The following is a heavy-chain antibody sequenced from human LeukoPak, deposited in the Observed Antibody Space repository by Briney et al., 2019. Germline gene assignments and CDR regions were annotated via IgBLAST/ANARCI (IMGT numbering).Heavy chain of an antibody. CDR2: ISAYNGNT. J-gene: IGHJ5*02. D-gene: IGHD3-10*01. Sequence: ASVKVSCKASGYTFTSYGISWVRQAPGQGLEWMGWISAYNGNTNYAQKFQGRVTITADKSTSTAYMELSSLRSEDTAVYYCAREPYADGYYGSGSVNWFDPWGQGTLVTVSS. CDR1: GYTFTSYG. V-gene: IGHV1-18*01. CDR3: AREPYADGYYGSGSVNWFDP.